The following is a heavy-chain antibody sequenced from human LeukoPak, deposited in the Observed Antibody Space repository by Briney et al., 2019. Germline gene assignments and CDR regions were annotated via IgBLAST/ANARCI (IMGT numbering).Heavy chain of an antibody. V-gene: IGHV3-33*06. D-gene: IGHD3-22*01. CDR2: IWYDGSNK. J-gene: IGHJ6*03. Sequence: GGSLRLSCAASGFTFNSYGMHWVRQAPGKGLEGVAVIWYDGSNKYYTDSVRGRFTISRDNSKNTLYLQMNSLRAEDTAVYYCAKPGDTTGYYPAYYYYMDVWGKGTTVTVSS. CDR1: GFTFNSYG. CDR3: AKPGDTTGYYPAYYYYMDV.